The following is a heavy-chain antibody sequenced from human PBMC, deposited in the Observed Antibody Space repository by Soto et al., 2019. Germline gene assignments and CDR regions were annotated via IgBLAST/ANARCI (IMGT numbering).Heavy chain of an antibody. Sequence: PGGSLRLSCAASGFTFSNYAMNWVRQAPGKGLEWVSTISGRGGSTYYADSVKGRFTISRDNSKNILYLQMNSLRAEDTAVYYCAEATMTLVVLRLDSWGQGTLVTVSS. CDR2: ISGRGGST. CDR3: AEATMTLVVLRLDS. D-gene: IGHD3-22*01. J-gene: IGHJ4*02. CDR1: GFTFSNYA. V-gene: IGHV3-23*01.